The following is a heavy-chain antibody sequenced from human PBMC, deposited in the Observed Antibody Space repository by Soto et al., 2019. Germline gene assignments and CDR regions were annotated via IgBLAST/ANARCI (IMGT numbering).Heavy chain of an antibody. D-gene: IGHD3-10*01. CDR2: IFSSGST. CDR3: ARHEAGLLLWFGELNY. CDR1: GDSISSSSYS. V-gene: IGHV4-39*01. Sequence: QLQLQESGPGLVKPSETLSLTCTVSGDSISSSSYSWGWVRQPPGKGLEWIGTIFSSGSTYYNPSRRSRVTVSVETSKNQFSLKLRSVTAADTAVYYCARHEAGLLLWFGELNYWGQGTLVTVSS. J-gene: IGHJ4*02.